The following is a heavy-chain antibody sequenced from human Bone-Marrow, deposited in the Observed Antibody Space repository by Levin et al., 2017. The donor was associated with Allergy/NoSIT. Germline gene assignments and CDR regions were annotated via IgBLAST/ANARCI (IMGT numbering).Heavy chain of an antibody. J-gene: IGHJ6*02. D-gene: IGHD3-9*01. CDR1: GESFSGYY. CDR2: INHSGST. CDR3: ATNIYDLLTGTYYALDV. V-gene: IGHV4-34*01. Sequence: PSETLSLTCAVYGESFSGYYWSWIRRSPGKGLEWIGEINHSGSTNYNPSLKSRVIMSVDTSKKQFSLKLTSVTAADTAVYYCATNIYDLLTGTYYALDVWGQGSTVTVSS.